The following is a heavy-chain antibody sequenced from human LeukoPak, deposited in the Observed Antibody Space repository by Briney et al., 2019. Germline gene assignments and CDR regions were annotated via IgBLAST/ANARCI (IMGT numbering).Heavy chain of an antibody. CDR3: ARGDYGDYYGMDV. J-gene: IGHJ6*02. CDR2: INHSGST. CDR1: GGSFSGYY. D-gene: IGHD4-17*01. Sequence: SETLSLTCAVYGGSFSGYYWSWIRQPPGKGLEWIGEINHSGSTNYSPSLKSRVTISVDTSKNQFSLKLSSVTAADTAVYYCARGDYGDYYGMDVWGQGTTVTVSS. V-gene: IGHV4-34*01.